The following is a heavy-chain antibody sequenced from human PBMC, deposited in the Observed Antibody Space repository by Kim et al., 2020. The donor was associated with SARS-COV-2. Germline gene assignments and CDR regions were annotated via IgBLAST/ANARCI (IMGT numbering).Heavy chain of an antibody. V-gene: IGHV3-30*04. Sequence: GGSLRLSCAASGFTFSSYAMHWVRQAPGKGLEWVAVISYDGSNKYYADSVKGRFTISRDNSKNTLYLQMNSLRAEDTAVYFCASDSSGLLWFGWKFDAF. CDR3: ASDSSGLLWFGWKFDAF. CDR2: ISYDGSNK. J-gene: IGHJ3*01. D-gene: IGHD3-10*01. CDR1: GFTFSSYA.